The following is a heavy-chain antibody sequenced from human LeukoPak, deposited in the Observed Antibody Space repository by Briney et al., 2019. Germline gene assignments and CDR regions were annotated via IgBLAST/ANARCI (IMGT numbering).Heavy chain of an antibody. CDR1: GFTFSSYS. CDR3: AIWARVAPDILTPRPRDY. CDR2: ISSSSSYI. J-gene: IGHJ4*02. D-gene: IGHD3-9*01. V-gene: IGHV3-21*01. Sequence: GGSLRLSCAASGFTFSSYSMNWVRQAPGKGLEWVSSISSSSSYIYYADSVKGRFTISRDNAKNSLYLQMNSLRAEDTAVYYCAIWARVAPDILTPRPRDYWGQGTLVTVSS.